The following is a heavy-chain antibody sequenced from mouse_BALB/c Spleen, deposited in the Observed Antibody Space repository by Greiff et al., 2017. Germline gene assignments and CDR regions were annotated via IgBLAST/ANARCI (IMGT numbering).Heavy chain of an antibody. D-gene: IGHD2-4*01. Sequence: VQLQQSGAELARPGASVKMSCKASGYTFTSYTMHWVKQRPGQGLEWIGYINPSSGYTNYNQKFKDKATLTADKSSSTAYMQLSSLTSEDSAVYYCARSSMITDFYYAMDYWGQGTSVTVSS. CDR1: GYTFTSYT. J-gene: IGHJ4*01. V-gene: IGHV1-4*01. CDR3: ARSSMITDFYYAMDY. CDR2: INPSSGYT.